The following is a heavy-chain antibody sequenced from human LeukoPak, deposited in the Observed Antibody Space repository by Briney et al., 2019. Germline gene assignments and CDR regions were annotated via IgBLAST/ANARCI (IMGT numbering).Heavy chain of an antibody. D-gene: IGHD5-24*01. CDR2: VNLQGST. CDR3: ARGAMATTPFFDY. J-gene: IGHJ4*02. CDR1: GGSITQTNY. V-gene: IGHV4-4*02. Sequence: SGTLSLTCDVSGGSITQTNYWTWVRQPPGKGLEWIGEVNLQGSTNYNPSLMRRVAISVDTSANHVSLQLTSVTAADTAVYYCARGAMATTPFFDYWGQGTLVTVSS.